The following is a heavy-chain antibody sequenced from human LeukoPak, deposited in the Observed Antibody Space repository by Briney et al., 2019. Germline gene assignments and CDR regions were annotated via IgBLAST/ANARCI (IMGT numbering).Heavy chain of an antibody. V-gene: IGHV3-33*06. J-gene: IGHJ5*02. CDR2: IWYDGSNK. Sequence: GRSLRLSCAASGFTFSSYGMHWVRQAPGKGLEWVAVIWYDGSNKYYADSVKGRFTISRDNSKNTLYLQMNSLRAEDTAVYYCAKDGKDIEATFWFDPWGQGTLVTVSS. CDR1: GFTFSSYG. CDR3: AKDGKDIEATFWFDP. D-gene: IGHD5-12*01.